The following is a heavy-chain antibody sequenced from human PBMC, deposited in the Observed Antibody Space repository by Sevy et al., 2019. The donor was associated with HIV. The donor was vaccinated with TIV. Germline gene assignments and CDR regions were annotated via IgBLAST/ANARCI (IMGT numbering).Heavy chain of an antibody. CDR1: GFAFSTFP. CDR2: MSSNENNK. J-gene: IGHJ4*02. CDR3: ATHWALDY. D-gene: IGHD3-16*01. Sequence: GGSLRLSCAASGFAFSTFPFHWVRQAPGKGLDYVAFMSSNENNKYYVDSVKGRLTISRDISKNLVYLQMNSLQPEDTAVYYCATHWALDYWGQGTLVTVSS. V-gene: IGHV3-30-3*01.